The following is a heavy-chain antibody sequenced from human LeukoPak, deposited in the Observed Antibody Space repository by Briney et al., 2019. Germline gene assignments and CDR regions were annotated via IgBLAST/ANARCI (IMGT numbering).Heavy chain of an antibody. D-gene: IGHD3-10*01. CDR2: IYPGDSDT. V-gene: IGHV5-51*01. J-gene: IGHJ4*02. CDR3: ARRDGSYYRY. CDR1: GYSFTSYW. Sequence: GESLKISCTGSGYSFTSYWIGWVRQMPGKGLEWMGIIYPGDSDTRYSPSFEGQVTMSVDKSTSSAYLQWSSLKASDTAMYYCARRDGSYYRYWGQGSLVTVSS.